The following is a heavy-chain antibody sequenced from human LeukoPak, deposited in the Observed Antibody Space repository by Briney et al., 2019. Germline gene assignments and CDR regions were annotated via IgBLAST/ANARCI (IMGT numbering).Heavy chain of an antibody. CDR3: AREAPGCSGGSCYFGLDY. Sequence: SETLSLTCAVSGGSISSSNWWSWVRQPPGKGLEWIGEIYHSGSTNYNPSLKSRVTISADKSKSQFSLKLNSVTAADTAVYYCAREAPGCSGGSCYFGLDYWGQGTLVTVSS. D-gene: IGHD2-15*01. CDR1: GGSISSSNW. J-gene: IGHJ4*02. V-gene: IGHV4-4*02. CDR2: IYHSGST.